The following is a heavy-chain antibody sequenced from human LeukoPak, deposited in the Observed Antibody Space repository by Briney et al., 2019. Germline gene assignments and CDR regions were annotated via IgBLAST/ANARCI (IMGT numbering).Heavy chain of an antibody. V-gene: IGHV3-53*01. D-gene: IGHD6-19*01. Sequence: GGSLRLSCAASGFTVSSNYMSWVRQAPGKGLEWVSVIYSGGSTYYADSVKGRFTISRDNSKNTLYLQMNSLRAEDTAVYYCARGRLVRTVPALFDPWGQGTLVTVSS. CDR3: ARGRLVRTVPALFDP. J-gene: IGHJ5*02. CDR1: GFTVSSNY. CDR2: IYSGGST.